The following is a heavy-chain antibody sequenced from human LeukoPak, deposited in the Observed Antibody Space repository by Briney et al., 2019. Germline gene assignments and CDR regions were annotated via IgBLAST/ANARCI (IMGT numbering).Heavy chain of an antibody. V-gene: IGHV1-18*01. Sequence: ASVKVSCKASGYTFTSYGISWVRQAPGQGLEWMGWISAYNDNTNYAQKLQGRVTMTTDTSTSTAYMELRSLRSDDTAVYYCARVGFFGVVIGGGWFDPWGQETLVTVSS. CDR3: ARVGFFGVVIGGGWFDP. CDR1: GYTFTSYG. J-gene: IGHJ5*02. CDR2: ISAYNDNT. D-gene: IGHD3-3*01.